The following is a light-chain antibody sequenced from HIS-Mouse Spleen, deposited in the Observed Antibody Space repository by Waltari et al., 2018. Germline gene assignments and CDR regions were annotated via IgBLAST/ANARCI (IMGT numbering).Light chain of an antibody. CDR3: AAWDDSLSGPWV. CDR1: SSNIGSNY. V-gene: IGLV1-47*01. Sequence: QSVLTQPPSASGTPGQRVTISCSGSSSNIGSNYVYWYQQLPGTAPKLLIYRNNQRHSGVPDRFSGSKSGTSASLAISGLRSEDEVDYYCAAWDDSLSGPWVFGGGTKLTVL. CDR2: RNN. J-gene: IGLJ3*02.